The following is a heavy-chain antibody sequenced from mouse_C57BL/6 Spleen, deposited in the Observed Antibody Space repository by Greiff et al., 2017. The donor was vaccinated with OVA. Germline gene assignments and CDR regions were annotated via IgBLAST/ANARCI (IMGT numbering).Heavy chain of an antibody. J-gene: IGHJ1*03. CDR3: ARLDYGNWYFDV. CDR2: INPSTGGT. CDR1: GYSFTGYY. V-gene: IGHV1-43*01. Sequence: EVQLQQSGPELVKPGASVKISCKASGYSFTGYYMHWVKQSSEKSLEWIGEINPSTGGTSYNQKFKGKATLTVDKSSSTAYMQLKSLTSEDSAVYYCARLDYGNWYFDVWGTGTTVTVSS. D-gene: IGHD2-1*01.